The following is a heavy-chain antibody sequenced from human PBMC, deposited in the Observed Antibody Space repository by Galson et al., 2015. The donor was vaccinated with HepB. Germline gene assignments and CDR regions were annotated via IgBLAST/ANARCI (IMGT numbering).Heavy chain of an antibody. J-gene: IGHJ6*02. CDR1: GGTFSSYA. Sequence: SVKVSCKASGGTFSSYAISWVRQAPGQGLEWMGGIIPIFGTANYAQKFQGRVTITADKSTSTAYMELSSLRSEDTAVYYCARDRGDGNYCGGDCYSVGGSLRGMDVWGQGTTVTVSS. V-gene: IGHV1-69*06. D-gene: IGHD2-21*02. CDR3: ARDRGDGNYCGGDCYSVGGSLRGMDV. CDR2: IIPIFGTA.